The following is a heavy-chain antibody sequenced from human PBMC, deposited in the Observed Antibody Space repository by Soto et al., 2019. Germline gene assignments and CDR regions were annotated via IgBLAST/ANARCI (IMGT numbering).Heavy chain of an antibody. CDR2: ISYDGSNK. CDR3: AKDDTAGPTPLDY. Sequence: GGSLRLSCAASGFTFSSYGMHWVRQAPGKGLEWVAVISYDGSNKYYADSVKGRFTISRDNSKNTLYLQMNSLRAEDTAVYYCAKDDTAGPTPLDYWGQGTLVTVSS. V-gene: IGHV3-30*18. D-gene: IGHD5-18*01. CDR1: GFTFSSYG. J-gene: IGHJ4*02.